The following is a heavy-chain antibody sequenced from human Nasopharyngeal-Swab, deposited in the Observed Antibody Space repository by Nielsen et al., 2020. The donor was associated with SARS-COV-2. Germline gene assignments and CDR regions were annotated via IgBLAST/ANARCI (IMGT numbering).Heavy chain of an antibody. V-gene: IGHV5-10-1*01. Sequence: GESLKISCEGSGYSFSNYWISWVLQVPGKGLEWMGKVDPSDSYTDYSPSLRGHVTISVDRSISTAYLQWSSLKASDTAMYYCARQYQNYFGSGDYHGAFDIWGQGTMVTVSS. J-gene: IGHJ3*02. D-gene: IGHD3-10*01. CDR1: GYSFSNYW. CDR2: VDPSDSYT. CDR3: ARQYQNYFGSGDYHGAFDI.